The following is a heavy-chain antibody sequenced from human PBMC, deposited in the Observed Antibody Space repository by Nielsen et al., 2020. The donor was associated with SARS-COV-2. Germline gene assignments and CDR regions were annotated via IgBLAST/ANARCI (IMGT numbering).Heavy chain of an antibody. J-gene: IGHJ5*02. CDR2: ISAYNGNT. Sequence: ASVKVSCKASGYTFSTYGITWVRQAPGQGLEWMGWISAYNGNTNYAQKLQGRVTMTTDTSTSTAYMELRSLRSDDTAVYYCARDGWLDHNWFDPWGQGTLVTVSS. D-gene: IGHD6-19*01. CDR1: GYTFSTYG. V-gene: IGHV1-18*01. CDR3: ARDGWLDHNWFDP.